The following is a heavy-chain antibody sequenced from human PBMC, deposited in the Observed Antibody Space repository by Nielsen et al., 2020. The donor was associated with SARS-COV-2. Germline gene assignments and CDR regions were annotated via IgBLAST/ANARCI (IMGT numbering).Heavy chain of an antibody. CDR1: GFTFSSYD. J-gene: IGHJ4*02. V-gene: IGHV3-13*04. D-gene: IGHD3-16*02. Sequence: GESLKISCAASGFTFSSYDMHWVRQATGKGLEWVSAIGTAGDTYYPGSVKGRFTISRENAKNSLYLQMNSLRAGDTAVYYCARDFVGYRYKRPLDYWGQGTLVTVSS. CDR2: IGTAGDT. CDR3: ARDFVGYRYKRPLDY.